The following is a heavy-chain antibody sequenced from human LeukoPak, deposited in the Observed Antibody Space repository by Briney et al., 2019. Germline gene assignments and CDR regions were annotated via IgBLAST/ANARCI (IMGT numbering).Heavy chain of an antibody. CDR1: GFTFRSYW. J-gene: IGHJ4*02. V-gene: IGHV3-74*01. CDR2: INSDGSST. D-gene: IGHD2-8*02. Sequence: GGSLRLSCAASGFTFRSYWMHWVRQVPGKGLVWVSRINSDGSSTSHADSVKGRFTISRDNAKNTLYLQTNSLRAEDTAVYYCVRGTGGIFDSWGQGTLVTVSS. CDR3: VRGTGGIFDS.